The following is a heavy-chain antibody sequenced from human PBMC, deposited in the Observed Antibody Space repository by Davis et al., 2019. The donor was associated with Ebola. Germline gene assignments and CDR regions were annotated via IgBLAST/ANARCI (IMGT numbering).Heavy chain of an antibody. D-gene: IGHD3-16*01. Sequence: PGGSLRLSCAASGFTFSDYWMTWVRQAPGKGLEWVANIKQDGTEKYYVDSVKGRFTISRDNAKRSLYLQMNSLRVEDTAVYYCARDNLGGGRFYYYYYGVDVWGQGTTVTVSS. CDR2: IKQDGTEK. V-gene: IGHV3-7*01. CDR1: GFTFSDYW. CDR3: ARDNLGGGRFYYYYYGVDV. J-gene: IGHJ6*02.